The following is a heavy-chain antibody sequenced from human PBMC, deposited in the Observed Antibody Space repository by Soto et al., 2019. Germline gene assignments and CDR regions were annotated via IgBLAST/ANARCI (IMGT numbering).Heavy chain of an antibody. D-gene: IGHD1-7*01. V-gene: IGHV6-1*01. Sequence: SQTLSLTCAISGDSVSSNSAAWNWIRLSPSRGLEWLARTYYRSRWYNDYAVSVRSRITVNPDTSKNQFSLQLTSVTPEDTAVYYCAGTTSHPWYSTDVWGKGPTVTVSS. CDR2: TYYRSRWYN. CDR3: AGTTSHPWYSTDV. CDR1: GDSVSSNSAA. J-gene: IGHJ6*03.